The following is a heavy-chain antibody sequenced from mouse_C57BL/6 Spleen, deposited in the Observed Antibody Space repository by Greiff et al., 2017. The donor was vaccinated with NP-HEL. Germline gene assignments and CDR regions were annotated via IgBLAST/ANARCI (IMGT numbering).Heavy chain of an antibody. CDR1: GYTFTDYE. J-gene: IGHJ1*03. Sequence: VQLQQSGAELVRPGASVTLSCKASGYTFTDYEMHWVKQTPVHGLEWIGAIDPETGGTAYNQKFKGKAILTADKASSTAYMELRSLTSVDSAVYYCTPLTGYWYVDVWGTGTTVTVSS. CDR2: IDPETGGT. D-gene: IGHD4-1*01. V-gene: IGHV1-15*01. CDR3: TPLTGYWYVDV.